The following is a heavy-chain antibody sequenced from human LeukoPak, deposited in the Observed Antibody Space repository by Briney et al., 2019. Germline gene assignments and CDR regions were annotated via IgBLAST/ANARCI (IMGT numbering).Heavy chain of an antibody. V-gene: IGHV4-61*01. CDR2: IYYSGST. D-gene: IGHD3-16*01. CDR3: ARDNDSRDPPHFDY. J-gene: IGHJ4*02. Sequence: SETLSLTCTVSGGSISSDNYSWSWIRQPPGKGLEWIGYIYYSGSTNYNPSLKSRVTISVDTSKNQFSLKLGSVTAADTAVYYCARDNDSRDPPHFDYWGQGTLVTVSS. CDR1: GGSISSDNYS.